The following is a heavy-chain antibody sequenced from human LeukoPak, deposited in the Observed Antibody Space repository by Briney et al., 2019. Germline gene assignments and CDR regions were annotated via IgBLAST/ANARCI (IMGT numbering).Heavy chain of an antibody. V-gene: IGHV4-61*02. CDR1: GDSISSGSYY. D-gene: IGHD2-21*01. J-gene: IGHJ5*02. CDR2: IYTSGST. CDR3: ARDKTLAYCGGDCYPET. Sequence: SETLSLTCTVSGDSISSGSYYWSWIRQPAGKGLEWIGRIYTSGSTDYNPSLKSRVTTSVDTSKNQFSLKLSSVTAADTAVYYCARDKTLAYCGGDCYPETWGQGALVTVSS.